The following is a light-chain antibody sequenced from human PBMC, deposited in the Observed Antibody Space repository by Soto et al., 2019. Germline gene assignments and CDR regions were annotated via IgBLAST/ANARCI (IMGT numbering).Light chain of an antibody. J-gene: IGLJ2*01. V-gene: IGLV1-51*01. Sequence: QSVLTQPPSVSAAPGQKVTISCSGSSSNIGNNYVSWYQQLPGTAPKLLIYDNNKRPSGIPDRFSGSKSGTSATLGITGLQTGAEADYYCGTWDSSLSAGLFGGGTKVTVL. CDR1: SSNIGNNY. CDR2: DNN. CDR3: GTWDSSLSAGL.